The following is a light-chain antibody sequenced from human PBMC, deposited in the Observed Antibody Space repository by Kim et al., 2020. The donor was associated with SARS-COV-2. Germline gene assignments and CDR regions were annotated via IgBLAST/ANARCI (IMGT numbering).Light chain of an antibody. J-gene: IGLJ2*01. CDR2: QDR. Sequence: VSPGQTASITCSGDKLGDRYACWYQQKPGQSPVLVIYQDRKRPSGIPERFSGSDSGNTATLTISGTQAMDEADYYCQAWDSSTAVFGGGTKLTVL. CDR3: QAWDSSTAV. V-gene: IGLV3-1*01. CDR1: KLGDRY.